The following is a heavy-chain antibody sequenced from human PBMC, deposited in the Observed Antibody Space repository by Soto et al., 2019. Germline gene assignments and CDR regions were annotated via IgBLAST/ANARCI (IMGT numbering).Heavy chain of an antibody. J-gene: IGHJ5*02. CDR2: IYHSGST. V-gene: IGHV4-30-2*01. Sequence: PSDTLSLTCAVSGGSISSGGYSWSWIRQPPGKGLEWIGYIYHSGSTYYNPSLKSRVTISVDRSKNQFSLKLSSVTAADTAVYYCARGDDSSGYYSGNWFDPWGQGTLVTVSS. D-gene: IGHD3-22*01. CDR1: GGSISSGGYS. CDR3: ARGDDSSGYYSGNWFDP.